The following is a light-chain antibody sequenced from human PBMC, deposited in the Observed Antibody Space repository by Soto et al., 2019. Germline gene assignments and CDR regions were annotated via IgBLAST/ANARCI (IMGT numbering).Light chain of an antibody. CDR3: QQRSEWPLT. V-gene: IGKV3-11*01. CDR1: QSVSSY. J-gene: IGKJ4*01. CDR2: DAS. Sequence: EIVLTQSPATLSLSPGERATLSCRASQSVSSYLAWYQQKPGQAPRLLIYDASNRATGIPARFSGSGSGTDFTLTIRSLEPEDFAVYYCQQRSEWPLTFGGGTKVEIK.